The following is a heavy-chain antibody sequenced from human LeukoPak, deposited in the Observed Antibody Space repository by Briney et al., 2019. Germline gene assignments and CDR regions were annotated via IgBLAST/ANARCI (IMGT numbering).Heavy chain of an antibody. D-gene: IGHD5-12*01. CDR2: ISSSGSTI. J-gene: IGHJ4*02. CDR1: GFTFSDYY. Sequence: GGSLRVSCAASGFTFSDYYMSWIRQAPGKGLEWVSYISSSGSTIYYADSVKGRYTISRDNAKNSLYLQMNSLRAEDTAVYYCAREGHATSFDYWGQGTLVTVSS. V-gene: IGHV3-11*01. CDR3: AREGHATSFDY.